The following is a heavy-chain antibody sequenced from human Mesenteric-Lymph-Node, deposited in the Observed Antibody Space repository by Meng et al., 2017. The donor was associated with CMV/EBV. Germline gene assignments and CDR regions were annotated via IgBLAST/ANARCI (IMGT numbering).Heavy chain of an antibody. J-gene: IGHJ4*02. CDR2: ISSSGSTI. D-gene: IGHD2-21*01. CDR1: GFTFSSYE. Sequence: GESLKISCAASGFTFSSYEMIWVRQAPGKGLEWVSYISSSGSTIYYADSVKGRFTISRDNSKNTLYLQMNSLRAEDTAVYYCARSVVPQYYFDYWGQGTLVTVSS. CDR3: ARSVVPQYYFDY. V-gene: IGHV3-48*03.